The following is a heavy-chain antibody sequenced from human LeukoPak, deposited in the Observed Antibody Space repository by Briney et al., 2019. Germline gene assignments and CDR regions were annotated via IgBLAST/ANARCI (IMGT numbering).Heavy chain of an antibody. CDR1: GFTFDDYA. V-gene: IGHV3-9*01. CDR2: ISWNSGSI. D-gene: IGHD3-10*01. CDR3: AKVLEYYYGSGIDD. J-gene: IGHJ4*02. Sequence: GRSLRLSCAASGFTFDDYAMHWVRQAPGKGLEWVSGISWNSGSIGYADSVKGRFTISRDNAKNSLYLQMNSLRAEDTALYYCAKVLEYYYGSGIDDWGQGTLVTVSS.